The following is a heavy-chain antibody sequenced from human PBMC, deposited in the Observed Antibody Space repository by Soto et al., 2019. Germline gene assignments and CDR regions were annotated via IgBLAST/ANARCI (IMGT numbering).Heavy chain of an antibody. CDR3: AAETKSYFYGMDV. Sequence: QVQLVESGGGVVQPGRSLRLSCAASGLTFSSSAMHWVRQAPGKGLEWVALISYDGSNKYYVASVKGRFTNSRDNSKNTLDLKMNSLREEDTAVYYCAAETKSYFYGMDVWGQGTTVTVSS. V-gene: IGHV3-30*03. CDR2: ISYDGSNK. CDR1: GLTFSSSA. J-gene: IGHJ6*02.